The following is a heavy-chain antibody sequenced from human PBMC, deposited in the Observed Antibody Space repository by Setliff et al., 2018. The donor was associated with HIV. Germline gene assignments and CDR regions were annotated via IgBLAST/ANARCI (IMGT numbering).Heavy chain of an antibody. D-gene: IGHD3-16*01. J-gene: IGHJ5*02. V-gene: IGHV4-4*08. CDR3: ARRTFGSGRIDP. CDR1: GVSISGYY. Sequence: ASETLSLTCTVSGVSISGYYWSWIRQPPGKGLEWIGYIHTSGSTNYNPSLKSRLTISIDTSKNQFSLKLNSVTATDTAVYYCARRTFGSGRIDPWGQGTLVTVSS. CDR2: IHTSGST.